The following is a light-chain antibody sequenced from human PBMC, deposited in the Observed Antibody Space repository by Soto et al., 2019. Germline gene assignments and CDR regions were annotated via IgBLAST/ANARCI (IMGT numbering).Light chain of an antibody. J-gene: IGKJ5*01. CDR1: QTVNKNY. CDR2: GAS. CDR3: QQRSNWPIT. V-gene: IGKV3D-20*02. Sequence: DILLTQSPGTLSLSPGERAILSCRASQTVNKNYLAWCQQKPGQAPRLLIYGASTRATGIPARFSGSGSGTEFTLTISSLQSEDFELYYCQQRSNWPITFGQGTRLEIK.